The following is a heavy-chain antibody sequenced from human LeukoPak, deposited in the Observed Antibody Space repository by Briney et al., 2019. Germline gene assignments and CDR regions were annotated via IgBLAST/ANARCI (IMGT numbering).Heavy chain of an antibody. Sequence: GGSLRLSCAASGFNFGSHWMNWVRQAPGKGLEWVANIKEDGSLTYYLDSVKGRFTISRDNAKNSLYLQMNSLRAEDTAVYYCARVSPALGIFDYWGQGTLVTVSS. J-gene: IGHJ4*02. V-gene: IGHV3-7*03. CDR1: GFNFGSHW. CDR3: ARVSPALGIFDY. D-gene: IGHD7-27*01. CDR2: IKEDGSLT.